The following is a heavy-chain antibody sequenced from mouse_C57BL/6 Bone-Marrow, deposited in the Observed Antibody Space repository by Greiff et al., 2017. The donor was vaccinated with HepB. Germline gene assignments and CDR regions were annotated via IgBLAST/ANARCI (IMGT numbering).Heavy chain of an antibody. CDR1: GFTFSDYG. J-gene: IGHJ2*01. Sequence: EVKLLESGGGLVKPGGSLKLSCAASGFTFSDYGMHWVRQAPEKGLEWVAYISSGSSTIYYADTVKGRFTISRDNAKNTLFLQMTSLRSEDTAMYYCATSYSNFFFDYWGQGTTLTVSS. CDR2: ISSGSSTI. V-gene: IGHV5-17*01. D-gene: IGHD2-5*01. CDR3: ATSYSNFFFDY.